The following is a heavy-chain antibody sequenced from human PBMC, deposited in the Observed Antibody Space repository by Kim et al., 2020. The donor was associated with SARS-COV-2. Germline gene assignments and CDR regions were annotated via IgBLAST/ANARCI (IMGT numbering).Heavy chain of an antibody. CDR2: MDPDGSTI. Sequence: GGSLRLSCTVSGFTFSTYWMHWVRQAPGKGLVWVSRMDPDGSTINYADSVKGRFTISRDNARNTLYLQMTSLRAEDTALYYCVRGTIVPAGTDYWGQGTLFTVSP. CDR3: VRGTIVPAGTDY. J-gene: IGHJ4*02. CDR1: GFTFSTYW. V-gene: IGHV3-74*01. D-gene: IGHD2-2*01.